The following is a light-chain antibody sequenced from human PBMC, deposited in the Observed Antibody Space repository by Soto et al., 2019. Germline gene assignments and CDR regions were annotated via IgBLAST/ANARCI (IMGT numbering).Light chain of an antibody. CDR2: DAS. V-gene: IGKV3-11*01. Sequence: EIVLTQSPATLSLSPGERATLSCRASQSVSSYLAWYQQKPGQAPRLLIYDASNRAPGIPARFSGSGSGTDLPLTISSLEPEDFAVYYCQQRSNWPRTFGQGTKVEIK. CDR1: QSVSSY. J-gene: IGKJ1*01. CDR3: QQRSNWPRT.